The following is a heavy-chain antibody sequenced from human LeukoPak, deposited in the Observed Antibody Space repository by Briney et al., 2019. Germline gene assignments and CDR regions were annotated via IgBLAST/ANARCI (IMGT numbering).Heavy chain of an antibody. CDR3: ASGILTGLDYFDY. D-gene: IGHD3-9*01. V-gene: IGHV4-59*01. CDR1: GGSINNYY. J-gene: IGHJ4*02. CDR2: IFYTGST. Sequence: SSETLSLTCTVPGGSINNYYWSWIRQPPGKGLEWIGYIFYTGSTNSNSSLKSRVTISIDTSKNQFSLKLSSVTAADTAVYYCASGILTGLDYFDYWGQGTLVTVSS.